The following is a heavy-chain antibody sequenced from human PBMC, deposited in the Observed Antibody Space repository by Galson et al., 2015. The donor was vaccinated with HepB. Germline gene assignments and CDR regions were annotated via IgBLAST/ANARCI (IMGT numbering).Heavy chain of an antibody. CDR1: GFTFSYYY. V-gene: IGHV3-11*01. Sequence: SLRLSCAASGFTFSYYYMSWIRQAPGKGLEWVSYISNSGSSIYYADSVKGRFTISRDNAKNSLYLQMNSLRAEDTALYYCATGRPALDYWGQGSLVTVSP. CDR3: ATGRPALDY. CDR2: ISNSGSSI. J-gene: IGHJ4*02.